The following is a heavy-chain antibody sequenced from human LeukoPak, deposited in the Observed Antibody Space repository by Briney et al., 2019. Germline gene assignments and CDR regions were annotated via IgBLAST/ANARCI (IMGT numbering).Heavy chain of an antibody. Sequence: SETLSLTCTVSGGSISSSTYYWGWIRQPPGKGLDWIGDIYYSGSTNYNPSLKSRVTISVDTSKNQFSLKLSSVTAADTAVYYCARVAYYYDSSGYYPGNYFDYWGQGTLVTVSS. V-gene: IGHV4-61*05. CDR3: ARVAYYYDSSGYYPGNYFDY. CDR2: IYYSGST. D-gene: IGHD3-22*01. J-gene: IGHJ4*02. CDR1: GGSISSSTYY.